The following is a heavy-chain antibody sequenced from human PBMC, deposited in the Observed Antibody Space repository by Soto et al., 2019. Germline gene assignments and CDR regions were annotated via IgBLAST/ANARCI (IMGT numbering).Heavy chain of an antibody. V-gene: IGHV1-69*13. CDR1: GGTFSSYA. Sequence: SVKVSCKASGGTFSSYAISWVRQAPGQGLEWMGGIIPIFGTANYAQKFQGRVTITADESTSTAYMELSSLRSEDTAVYYCASMVRGVISYFDYWGQGTLVTVSS. CDR2: IIPIFGTA. J-gene: IGHJ4*02. CDR3: ASMVRGVISYFDY. D-gene: IGHD3-10*01.